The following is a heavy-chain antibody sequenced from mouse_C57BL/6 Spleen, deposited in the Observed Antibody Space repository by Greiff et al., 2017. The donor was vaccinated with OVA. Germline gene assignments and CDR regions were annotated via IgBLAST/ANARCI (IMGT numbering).Heavy chain of an antibody. Sequence: VQLQQSGAELVRPGTSVKMSCKASGYTFTNYWIGWAKQRPGHGLEWIGDIYPGGGYTNYNEKFKGKATLTADKSSSTAYMQFSSLTSEDSAIYYCARADYYYGSSLYAMDYWGQGTSVTVSS. CDR1: GYTFTNYW. V-gene: IGHV1-63*01. CDR2: IYPGGGYT. J-gene: IGHJ4*01. CDR3: ARADYYYGSSLYAMDY. D-gene: IGHD1-1*01.